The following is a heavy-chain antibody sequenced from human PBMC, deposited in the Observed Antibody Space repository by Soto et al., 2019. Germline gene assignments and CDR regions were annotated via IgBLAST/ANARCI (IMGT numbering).Heavy chain of an antibody. CDR2: IIPIFGTA. V-gene: IGHV1-69*13. D-gene: IGHD5-18*01. J-gene: IGHJ4*02. CDR3: ATDQRGYSYGSNY. Sequence: SVNVSCKSSGGTFSSYAISWVRQAPGQGLEWMGGIIPIFGTANYAQKFQGRVTITADESTSTAYMELSSLRSEDTAVYYCATDQRGYSYGSNYWGQGTLVTAPQ. CDR1: GGTFSSYA.